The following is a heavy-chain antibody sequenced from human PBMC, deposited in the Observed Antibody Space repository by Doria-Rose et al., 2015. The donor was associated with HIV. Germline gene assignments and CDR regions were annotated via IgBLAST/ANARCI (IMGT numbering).Heavy chain of an antibody. V-gene: IGHV1-58*01. CDR3: AADLTIRLFPIAMREVALEDYGLDV. Sequence: QLVQSGPEVKKPGTSVKVSCKASGFTFTSSAVQWVRQARGQRLEWIGWIVVDSGNTHYAQKFQERVTITRDMSTSTAYMDLSSLRSEDTAVYYCAADLTIRLFPIAMREVALEDYGLDVWGQGTTVTVSS. D-gene: IGHD3-22*01. CDR2: IVVDSGNT. CDR1: GFTFTSSA. J-gene: IGHJ6*02.